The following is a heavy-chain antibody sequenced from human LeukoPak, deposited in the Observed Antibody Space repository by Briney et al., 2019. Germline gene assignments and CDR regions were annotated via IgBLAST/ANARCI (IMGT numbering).Heavy chain of an antibody. J-gene: IGHJ6*02. Sequence: GGSLRLSCAASGFTFSSYAITWVRQAPGKGLEWVSAVGSNGAKTYYADSVKGRFTISRDNYKNMVFLQMNSLRAEDTAVYYCARDSGGLWPYYYGMDVWGQGTTVTVSS. CDR2: VGSNGAKT. D-gene: IGHD2-8*02. CDR3: ARDSGGLWPYYYGMDV. V-gene: IGHV3-23*01. CDR1: GFTFSSYA.